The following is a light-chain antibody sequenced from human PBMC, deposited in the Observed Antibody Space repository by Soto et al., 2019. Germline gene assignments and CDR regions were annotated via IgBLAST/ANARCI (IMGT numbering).Light chain of an antibody. V-gene: IGKV3-11*01. Sequence: EIVLTQSPATLSLSPGERATLSCRASQSVSSYLAWYQQKPGQAPRLLIYDASNRATGIPARFSGSGSGTDFPLTISSLEPEDSAVYYCQQRSNWPPTFGQGTKLEIK. CDR1: QSVSSY. J-gene: IGKJ2*01. CDR3: QQRSNWPPT. CDR2: DAS.